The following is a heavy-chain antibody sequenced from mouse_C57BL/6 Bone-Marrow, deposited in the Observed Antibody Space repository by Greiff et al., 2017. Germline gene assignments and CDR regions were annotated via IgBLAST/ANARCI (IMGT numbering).Heavy chain of an antibody. J-gene: IGHJ1*03. V-gene: IGHV1-82*01. Sequence: QVQLQQSGPELVKPGASVKISCKASGYAFSSSWMNWVKQRPGKGLEWIGRIYPGDGGTNYNGKFKGKATLTADKSSSTAYMQLSSLTSEDSAVYFGAREVIYYYGSRYFDVWGTGTTVTVSA. CDR3: AREVIYYYGSRYFDV. CDR2: IYPGDGGT. D-gene: IGHD1-1*01. CDR1: GYAFSSSW.